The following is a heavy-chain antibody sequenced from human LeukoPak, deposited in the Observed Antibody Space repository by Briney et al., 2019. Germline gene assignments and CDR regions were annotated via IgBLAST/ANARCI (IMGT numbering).Heavy chain of an antibody. Sequence: GGSLRLSCVASGFTFGTSSMNWVRQAPGKGLEWASYITSISSTIYYADSVKGRFTISRDNAKNSLYQQMNSLRAEDTALYYCAVGLQLDYWGQGTLVTVTS. D-gene: IGHD4-11*01. J-gene: IGHJ4*02. V-gene: IGHV3-48*01. CDR2: ITSISSTI. CDR3: AVGLQLDY. CDR1: GFTFGTSS.